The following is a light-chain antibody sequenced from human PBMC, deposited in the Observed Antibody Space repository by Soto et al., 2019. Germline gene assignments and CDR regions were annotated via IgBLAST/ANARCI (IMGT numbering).Light chain of an antibody. CDR3: QQYNSYSLWT. CDR1: QSINVW. CDR2: DAS. J-gene: IGKJ1*01. V-gene: IGKV1-5*01. Sequence: DIQMTQSPSTLSASVGDRVTITCRASQSINVWLAWYQQKPGKAPKLLISDASSLKSGVPSRFSGSGSGTEFTLTISSLQPDDFATYYCQQYNSYSLWTFGQGTKVDIK.